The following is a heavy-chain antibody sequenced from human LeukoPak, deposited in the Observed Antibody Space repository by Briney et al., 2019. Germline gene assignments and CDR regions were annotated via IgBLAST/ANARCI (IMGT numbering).Heavy chain of an antibody. CDR3: AKDLGY. Sequence: GGSLRLSCAASGFSFSSYGMHWVRQAPGKGLEWVAFIRYDGSNKYYADSVKGRFTISRDNSKNTLYLQMNSLRAEDTAVYYCAKDLGYWGQGTLVTVSS. J-gene: IGHJ4*02. CDR1: GFSFSSYG. CDR2: IRYDGSNK. V-gene: IGHV3-30*02.